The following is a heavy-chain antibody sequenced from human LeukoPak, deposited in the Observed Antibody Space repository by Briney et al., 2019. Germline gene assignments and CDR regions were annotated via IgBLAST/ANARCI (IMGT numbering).Heavy chain of an antibody. CDR2: IYYSGSI. CDR1: GGSISSSSYY. V-gene: IGHV4-39*01. CDR3: ARREFSSSSVSRAFDI. J-gene: IGHJ3*02. D-gene: IGHD6-13*01. Sequence: SESLSLTCTVSGGSISSSSYYWSWIRQPPGKGLEWIGSIYYSGSIYYNPSLKSRVTISVDTSTTQFSLKLSSVTAADTAVYYCARREFSSSSVSRAFDIWGQGTMVTVSS.